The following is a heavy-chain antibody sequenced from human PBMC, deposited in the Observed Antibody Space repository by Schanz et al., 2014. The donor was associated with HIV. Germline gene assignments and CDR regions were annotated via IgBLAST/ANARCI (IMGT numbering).Heavy chain of an antibody. V-gene: IGHV3-23*01. CDR2: ISESGRYT. CDR3: AKDGSPPWGTYRNNWFDS. CDR1: GLTFSDYA. Sequence: VPMLESGGGLVQPGGSLSLSCAASGLTFSDYAMTWVRQGAGKGLEGVSTISESGRYTYYADSVKGRFTISRDNSKNTLYLQMNSLRAEDAAVYYCAKDGSPPWGTYRNNWFDSWGLGTLVTVSS. D-gene: IGHD3-16*02. J-gene: IGHJ5*01.